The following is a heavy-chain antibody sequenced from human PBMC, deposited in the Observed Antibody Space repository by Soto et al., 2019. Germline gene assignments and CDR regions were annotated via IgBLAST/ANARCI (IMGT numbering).Heavy chain of an antibody. D-gene: IGHD6-19*01. CDR2: ISGSGGST. CDR3: AKDLVSRTPVAGYYGMDV. Sequence: GGSLRLSCAASGFTFSSYAMSWVRQAPGKGLEWVSAISGSGGSTYYADSVKGRFTISRDNSKNTLYLQMNSLRAEDTAVYYCAKDLVSRTPVAGYYGMDVWGQGTTVTVSS. J-gene: IGHJ6*02. V-gene: IGHV3-23*01. CDR1: GFTFSSYA.